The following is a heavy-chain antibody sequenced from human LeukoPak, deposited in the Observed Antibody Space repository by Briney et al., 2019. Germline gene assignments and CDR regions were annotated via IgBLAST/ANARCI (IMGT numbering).Heavy chain of an antibody. CDR3: AKDSKRPGGYFDY. Sequence: GGSLRLSFAAPGFPFRRYWMSWVRQAPGKGLEWVDNIKQEGSEKYYVDSVKGRFTISRDNAKNSLYLQMNSLRAEDTAVYYCAKDSKRPGGYFDYWGQGTLVTVSS. CDR1: GFPFRRYW. D-gene: IGHD2-15*01. J-gene: IGHJ4*02. V-gene: IGHV3-7*01. CDR2: IKQEGSEK.